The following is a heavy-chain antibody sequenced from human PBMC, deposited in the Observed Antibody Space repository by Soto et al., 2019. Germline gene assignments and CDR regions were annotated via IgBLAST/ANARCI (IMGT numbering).Heavy chain of an antibody. V-gene: IGHV1-69*13. CDR2: IIPIFGTT. CDR3: ARGYYDSSGGAFDI. D-gene: IGHD3-22*01. Sequence: ASVKVSCKASGGTFSSYAISWVRQAPGQGLEWMGGIIPIFGTTNYAQKFQGRVTITADESTSTAYMELSSLRSEDTAVYYCARGYYDSSGGAFDIWGQGTMVTV. CDR1: GGTFSSYA. J-gene: IGHJ3*02.